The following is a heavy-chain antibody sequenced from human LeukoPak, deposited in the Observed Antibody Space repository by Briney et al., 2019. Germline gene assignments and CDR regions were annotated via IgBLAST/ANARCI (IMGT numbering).Heavy chain of an antibody. CDR1: GFTFSSYA. J-gene: IGHJ4*02. Sequence: GGSLRLPCAASGFTFSSYAMSWVRQAPGKGLEWVSAISGSGGSTYYADSVKGRFTISRDNSKNTLYLQMNSLRAEDTAVYYCAKGVGATLREFDYWGQGTLVTVSS. CDR2: ISGSGGST. CDR3: AKGVGATLREFDY. D-gene: IGHD1-26*01. V-gene: IGHV3-23*01.